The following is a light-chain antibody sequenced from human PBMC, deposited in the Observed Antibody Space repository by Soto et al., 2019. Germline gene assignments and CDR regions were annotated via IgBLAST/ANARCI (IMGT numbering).Light chain of an antibody. Sequence: EMVMTQSPATVSVSPGGRATLSCRASQTVSGNLAWYQQKPGQAPRLLIFGASTRATGIPVRFSGSGSGTDFSLSISSLQSEDFAVYYCQQYITWPRTFGQGTKVEI. V-gene: IGKV3-15*01. CDR2: GAS. CDR1: QTVSGN. CDR3: QQYITWPRT. J-gene: IGKJ1*01.